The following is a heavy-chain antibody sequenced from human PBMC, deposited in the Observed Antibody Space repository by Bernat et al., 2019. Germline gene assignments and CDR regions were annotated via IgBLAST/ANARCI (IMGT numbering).Heavy chain of an antibody. CDR3: ARDLASAAAGTWSGFDY. CDR1: GFTFSSYA. J-gene: IGHJ4*02. Sequence: QVQLVESGGGVVQPGRSLRLSCAASGFTFSSYAMHWVRQAPGKGLEWVAVISYDGSNKYYADSVKGRFTISRDNSKNTLYLQMNSLRAEETAVYYCARDLASAAAGTWSGFDYWGQGTLVTVSS. V-gene: IGHV3-30*01. CDR2: ISYDGSNK. D-gene: IGHD6-13*01.